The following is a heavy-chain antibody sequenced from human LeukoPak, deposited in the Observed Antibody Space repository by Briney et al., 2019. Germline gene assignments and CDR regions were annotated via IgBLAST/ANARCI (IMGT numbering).Heavy chain of an antibody. D-gene: IGHD6-19*01. J-gene: IGHJ4*02. V-gene: IGHV3-48*03. Sequence: GGSLILSCAASGFTISDYEMNWVRQAPGKGLEWLSYISTSGSTIYYADSVKGRFTISRDNAKNSLYLQMNSLRAEDTAVYYCARSWLAVADPEYWGQGTLVTVSS. CDR2: ISTSGSTI. CDR1: GFTISDYE. CDR3: ARSWLAVADPEY.